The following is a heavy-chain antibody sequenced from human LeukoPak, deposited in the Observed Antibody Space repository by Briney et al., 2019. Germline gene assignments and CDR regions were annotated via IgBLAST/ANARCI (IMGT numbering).Heavy chain of an antibody. V-gene: IGHV4-39*07. CDR1: DDSINNDRYF. Sequence: PSETLSLTCSISDDSINNDRYFWAWIRQPPGKGLEWIASINYSGRTYYNPSLNSRLIISVDTAKRQFSLKLTSVTAADAALYFCARDIDDVGALFDFWGQGTLVTVSS. CDR2: INYSGRT. CDR3: ARDIDDVGALFDF. J-gene: IGHJ4*02. D-gene: IGHD1-26*01.